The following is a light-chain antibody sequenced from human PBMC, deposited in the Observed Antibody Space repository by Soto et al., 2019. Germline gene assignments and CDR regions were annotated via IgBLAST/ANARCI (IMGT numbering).Light chain of an antibody. CDR2: NNN. CDR3: AAWDDSRNKV. J-gene: IGLJ1*01. Sequence: ALTQPPSASGTPGQRVTISCSGSNSNIGSNTVNWYQQLPGTAPKLLIYNNNQRPSGVPDRFSGSKSGTSASLAISGLQSEDEADYYCAAWDDSRNKVFGTGTKVTVL. V-gene: IGLV1-44*01. CDR1: NSNIGSNT.